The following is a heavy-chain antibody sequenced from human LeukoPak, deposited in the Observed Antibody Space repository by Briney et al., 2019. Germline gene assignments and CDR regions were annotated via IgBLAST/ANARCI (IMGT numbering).Heavy chain of an antibody. CDR1: GGSVSSSTYY. J-gene: IGHJ4*02. Sequence: SETLPLTCTVSGGSVSSSTYYWGWLRQPPGEGLEWIGSVYYSGSTNYNPSLKSRVAISVDKSENHISLKLTSVTAADTAVYYCAREGGPYRPLDYSGQGTLVTVAS. V-gene: IGHV4-39*07. CDR2: VYYSGST. CDR3: AREGGPYRPLDY.